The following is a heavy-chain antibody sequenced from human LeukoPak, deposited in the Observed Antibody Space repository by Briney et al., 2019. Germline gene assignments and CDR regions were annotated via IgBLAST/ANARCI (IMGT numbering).Heavy chain of an antibody. CDR1: GFTFDDYG. D-gene: IGHD3-22*01. Sequence: GGSLRLSCAASGFTFDDYGMSWVRQAPGKGLEWVSGINWNGGSTGYADSEKGRFTISRDNAKNSLYLQMNSLRAEDTALYHCARGGGRYYYDSSGYLGYWGQGTLVTVSS. V-gene: IGHV3-20*01. CDR3: ARGGGRYYYDSSGYLGY. CDR2: INWNGGST. J-gene: IGHJ4*02.